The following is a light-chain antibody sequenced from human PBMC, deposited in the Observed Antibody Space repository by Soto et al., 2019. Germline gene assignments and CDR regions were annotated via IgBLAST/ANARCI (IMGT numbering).Light chain of an antibody. Sequence: DIQMTQSPSSLSASVGDRVTITCRASQSISSYLNWYQQKPGKAPKLLIYAASSLQSGVPSRFSGSGSGTDFTLTISSLQPEDFATYYCQQSYSTPQYTFGQGTNLEIK. V-gene: IGKV1-39*01. CDR3: QQSYSTPQYT. CDR2: AAS. J-gene: IGKJ2*01. CDR1: QSISSY.